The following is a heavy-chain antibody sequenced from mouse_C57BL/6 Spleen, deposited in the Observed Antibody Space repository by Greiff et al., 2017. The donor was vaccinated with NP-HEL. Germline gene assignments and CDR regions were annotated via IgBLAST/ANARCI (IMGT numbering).Heavy chain of an antibody. CDR1: GYSITSGYG. V-gene: IGHV3-2*02. D-gene: IGHD1-2*01. Sequence: EVMLVESGPGLVKPSQSLSLTCTVTGYSITSGYGWNWIRQFPGNKLEWMGYISYSGSTNYNPSLKSLISITRETSKNQLFLQLNSVTNEDTATYDCARTARIKYWGQGTTLTVSS. J-gene: IGHJ2*01. CDR3: ARTARIKY. CDR2: ISYSGST.